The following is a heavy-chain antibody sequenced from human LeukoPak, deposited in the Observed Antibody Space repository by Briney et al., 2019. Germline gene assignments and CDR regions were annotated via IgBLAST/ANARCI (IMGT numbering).Heavy chain of an antibody. D-gene: IGHD2-15*01. V-gene: IGHV4-4*08. CDR1: GGSISSYY. Sequence: SETLSLTCTVSGGSISSYYWNWIRQPPGKGLEWIGCIYNSGSTYNPSLKSRVTISVDTSKNQFSLKLSSVTAADTALYYCAKDGWGGWRRVAVYGDCSGGNCYSRGWYYGMDVWGQGTTVTVSS. CDR3: AKDGWGGWRRVAVYGDCSGGNCYSRGWYYGMDV. J-gene: IGHJ6*02. CDR2: IYNSGST.